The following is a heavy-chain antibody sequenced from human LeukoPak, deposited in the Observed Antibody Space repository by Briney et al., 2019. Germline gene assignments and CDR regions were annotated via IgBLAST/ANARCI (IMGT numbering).Heavy chain of an antibody. CDR3: ARIAVAG. CDR1: GGTFSSYA. CDR2: INPNSGGT. D-gene: IGHD6-19*01. V-gene: IGHV1-2*02. J-gene: IGHJ4*02. Sequence: ASVKVSCKASGGTFSSYAISWVRQAPGQGLEWMGWINPNSGGTNYAQKFQGRVTMTRDTSISTAYMELSRLRSDDTAVYYCARIAVAGWGQGTLVTVSS.